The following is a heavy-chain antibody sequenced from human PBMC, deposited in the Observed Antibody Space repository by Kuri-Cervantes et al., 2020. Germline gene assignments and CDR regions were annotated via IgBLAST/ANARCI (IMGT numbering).Heavy chain of an antibody. CDR1: GYTFTSYY. D-gene: IGHD3-10*01. CDR3: VRGFGRGAHDTNDY. J-gene: IGHJ4*02. Sequence: ASVNVSCMASGYTFTSYYMHWVRQAPGQELEWMGIINPSGGSTSYAQKFQGRVTMTRDTSTSTVYMELSSLRSEDTAVYYCVRGFGRGAHDTNDYWGQGTLVTVSS. CDR2: INPSGGST. V-gene: IGHV1-46*01.